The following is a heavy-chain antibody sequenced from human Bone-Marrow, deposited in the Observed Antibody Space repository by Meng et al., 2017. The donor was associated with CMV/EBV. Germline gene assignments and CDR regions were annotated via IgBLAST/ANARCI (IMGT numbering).Heavy chain of an antibody. CDR3: AKGDYGMDV. J-gene: IGHJ6*02. CDR1: GFTFSSYA. V-gene: IGHV3-43*02. D-gene: IGHD5-24*01. Sequence: GESLKIPCAASGFTFSSYAMSWVRQAPGKGLEWVSLISWDGGSTYYADSVKGRFTISRDNSKNSLYLQMNSLRTEDTALYYCAKGDYGMDVWGQGTTVTVSS. CDR2: ISWDGGST.